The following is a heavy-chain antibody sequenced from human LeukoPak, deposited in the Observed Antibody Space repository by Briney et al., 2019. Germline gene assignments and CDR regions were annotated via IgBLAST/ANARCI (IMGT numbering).Heavy chain of an antibody. J-gene: IGHJ5*02. CDR3: ARHGGSSWRNWFDP. CDR2: IYPGDSGT. V-gene: IGHV5-51*01. Sequence: GESLKISCKGSGYSFTTYWIGWVRQMPGKGLEWMGIIYPGDSGTRYSPSFQGQVTISVDKSISTAYLQWSSLKASDTAIYYCARHGGSSWRNWFDPWGQGTLVTVSS. CDR1: GYSFTTYW. D-gene: IGHD6-13*01.